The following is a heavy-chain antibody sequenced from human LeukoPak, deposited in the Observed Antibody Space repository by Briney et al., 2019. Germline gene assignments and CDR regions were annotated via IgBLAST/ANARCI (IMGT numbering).Heavy chain of an antibody. J-gene: IGHJ3*02. D-gene: IGHD3-10*01. Sequence: GASVKVSCKASGYTFTNYGISWVRQAPGQGLEWMGWISGYNGDTKYAQKAQGRVIMTTDKFTSTAYMELRSLSSDDTAVYYCARCYGSGRWALDIWGQGTMVTVSS. CDR3: ARCYGSGRWALDI. CDR2: ISGYNGDT. CDR1: GYTFTNYG. V-gene: IGHV1-18*01.